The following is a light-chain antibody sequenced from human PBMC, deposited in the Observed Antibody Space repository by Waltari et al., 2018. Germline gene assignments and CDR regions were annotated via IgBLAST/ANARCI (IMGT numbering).Light chain of an antibody. J-gene: IGKJ4*01. V-gene: IGKV3-11*01. Sequence: EIVLTQSPATLSLSPGESATLSCRASQSVNTYLAWYQQKPGQAPRLLIYDASNRATGIPARFVGSGSGTDFTLTISSLEAEDSAVYYCQERSNWPGGSFGGGTKVDIK. CDR1: QSVNTY. CDR2: DAS. CDR3: QERSNWPGGS.